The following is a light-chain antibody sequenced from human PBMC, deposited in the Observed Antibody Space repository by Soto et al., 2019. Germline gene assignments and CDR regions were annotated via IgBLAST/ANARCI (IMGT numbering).Light chain of an antibody. Sequence: DIQMTQSSSTLSASVGDRVTITCRASQTISSWLAWYQQKPGKAPNLLIYQASRLKSGVPSRFSGSGFGTEFTLTISSLQPDDFATYYCQQYSTYEWTFGQGTKVEIE. CDR3: QQYSTYEWT. J-gene: IGKJ1*01. CDR2: QAS. CDR1: QTISSW. V-gene: IGKV1-5*03.